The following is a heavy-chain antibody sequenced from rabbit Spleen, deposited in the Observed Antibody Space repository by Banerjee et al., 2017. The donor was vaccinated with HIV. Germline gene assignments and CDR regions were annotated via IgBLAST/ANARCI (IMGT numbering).Heavy chain of an antibody. J-gene: IGHJ3*01. Sequence: QEQLKESGGGLVQPEGSLKLSCTASGFSFSNKAVMCWVRQTPGKGLEWIACINSDTGKNVYATWAKGRFTISRTSSTTVTLQMTSLTVADTASYFCARDLPGVIGWNFGFWGPGTLVTVS. CDR3: ARDLPGVIGWNFGF. D-gene: IGHD3-1*01. CDR2: INSDTGKN. CDR1: GFSFSNKAV. V-gene: IGHV1S45*01.